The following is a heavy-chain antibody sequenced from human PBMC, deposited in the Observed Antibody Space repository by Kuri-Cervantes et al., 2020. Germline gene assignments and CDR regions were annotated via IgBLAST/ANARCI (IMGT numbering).Heavy chain of an antibody. V-gene: IGHV3-30-3*01. CDR1: GFTFSSYA. J-gene: IGHJ4*02. D-gene: IGHD6-19*01. CDR3: ARQEKQWLVLVDY. CDR2: ISYDGSNK. Sequence: GESLKISCAASGFTFSSYAMHWVRQAPGKGLEWVAVISYDGSNKYYADSVKGRFTISRDNSKNTLYLQMNSLRAEDTAVYYCARQEKQWLVLVDYWGQGTLVTVSS.